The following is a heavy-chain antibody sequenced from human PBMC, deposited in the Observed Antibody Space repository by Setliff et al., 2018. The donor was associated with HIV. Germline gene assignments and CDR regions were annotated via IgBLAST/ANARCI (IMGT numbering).Heavy chain of an antibody. CDR3: GTYPPNWNYGAAAFDI. J-gene: IGHJ3*02. CDR2: INPNSADT. CDR1: GYKFTGYY. V-gene: IGHV1-2*02. Sequence: ASVKVSCKASGYKFTGYYLQWVRQAPGQGLEWMAWINPNSADTRIAQKFEGRFTMTWDTSLTTAYMELSSLRSDDTALYYCGTYPPNWNYGAAAFDIWGQGTLVTVSS. D-gene: IGHD1-7*01.